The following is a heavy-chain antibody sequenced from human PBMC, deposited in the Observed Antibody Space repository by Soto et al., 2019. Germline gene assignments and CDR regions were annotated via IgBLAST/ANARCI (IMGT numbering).Heavy chain of an antibody. V-gene: IGHV4-59*01. Sequence: SETLSLTCTVSGGSISSYYWSWIRQPPGKGLEWIGYIYYSGSTNYNPSLKSRVTISVDTSKNQFSLKLSSVTAADTAVYYCASTEYSSSSCFDYWGQGTLVTVSS. J-gene: IGHJ4*02. CDR2: IYYSGST. CDR3: ASTEYSSSSCFDY. D-gene: IGHD6-6*01. CDR1: GGSISSYY.